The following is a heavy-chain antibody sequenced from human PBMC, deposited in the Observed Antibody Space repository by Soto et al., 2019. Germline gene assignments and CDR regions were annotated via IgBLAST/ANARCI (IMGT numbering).Heavy chain of an antibody. V-gene: IGHV3-23*01. CDR2: IGASTNP. CDR3: AKRAVVGAARYFDY. Sequence: GGSLRLSCAASGFTFGDYAMSWVRQTPGKGLQWVSTIGASTNPYYPDSVKGRFTISRDNSKNTVYLQMHSLRAEDTAVYYCAKRAVVGAARYFDYWGLGILVTVSS. CDR1: GFTFGDYA. J-gene: IGHJ4*02. D-gene: IGHD2-15*01.